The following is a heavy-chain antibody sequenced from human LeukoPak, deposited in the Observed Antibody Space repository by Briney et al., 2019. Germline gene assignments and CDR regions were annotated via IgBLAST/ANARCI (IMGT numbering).Heavy chain of an antibody. Sequence: GGSLRLSCAASGFTFSSYSMNWVRQAPGKGLEWVSSISSSSSNIYYADSVKGRFTISRDNAKNPPYLQMNSLRAEDTAVYYCATGVRGYNSALDYWGQGTLVTVSS. V-gene: IGHV3-21*01. D-gene: IGHD6-19*01. CDR2: ISSSSSNI. J-gene: IGHJ4*02. CDR3: ATGVRGYNSALDY. CDR1: GFTFSSYS.